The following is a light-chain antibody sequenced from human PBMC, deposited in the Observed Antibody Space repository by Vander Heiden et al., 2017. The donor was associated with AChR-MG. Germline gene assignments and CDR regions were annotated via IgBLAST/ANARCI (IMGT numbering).Light chain of an antibody. CDR1: QDISNY. CDR2: DAS. J-gene: IGKJ4*01. CDR3: QQDDNLPVT. V-gene: IGKV1-33*01. Sequence: DIQMTHSPSPLSASVGDRVTITCQASQDISNYLNWYQQKPGKAPKLLIYDASNLETGVPSRFSGSGSGTDFTFTISSLQPEDIATYYCQQDDNLPVTFGGGTKVEIK.